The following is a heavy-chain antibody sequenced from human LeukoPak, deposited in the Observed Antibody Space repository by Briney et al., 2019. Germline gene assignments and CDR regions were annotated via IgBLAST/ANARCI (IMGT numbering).Heavy chain of an antibody. V-gene: IGHV1-2*02. CDR1: GYTFTGYY. J-gene: IGHJ4*02. CDR3: ARKDYFDY. Sequence: ASVKVSCKASGYTFTGYYMHWVRQAPGQGLEWMGWINPNSGGTNYAQKFQGRVTMTRDTSISIAYMELSRLTSDDTAIYYCARKDYFDYWGQGTLVTVSS. CDR2: INPNSGGT.